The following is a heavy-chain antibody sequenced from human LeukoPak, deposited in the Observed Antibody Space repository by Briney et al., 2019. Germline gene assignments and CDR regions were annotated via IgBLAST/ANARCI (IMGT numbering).Heavy chain of an antibody. V-gene: IGHV4-61*02. CDR1: GVSITSGSYY. D-gene: IGHD3-16*01. CDR3: ARGASPKDAVFFDY. J-gene: IGHJ4*02. CDR2: VHSSGDI. Sequence: SETLSLTCSVSGVSITSGSYYWGWIRQSAGKRLEWIGRVHSSGDIYHNAAFRSRAAVSGDASKNQFSLQLNSVTAADTAVYYCARGASPKDAVFFDYWGQGAPITVSS.